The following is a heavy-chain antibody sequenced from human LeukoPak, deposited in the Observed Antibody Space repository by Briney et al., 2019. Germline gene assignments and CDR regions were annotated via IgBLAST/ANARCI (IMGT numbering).Heavy chain of an antibody. Sequence: TGRSLRLACAASGFSFSTYDMHWVRQAPGKGLEWVAVISSDGSHKYCADSVKGRITISRDNSKHTVYLQMNSLGDEDASVYDSAKSSIYLYYLDYWGQGTLVTVSS. V-gene: IGHV3-30*18. CDR2: ISSDGSHK. CDR3: AKSSIYLYYLDY. J-gene: IGHJ4*02. D-gene: IGHD3-3*02. CDR1: GFSFSTYD.